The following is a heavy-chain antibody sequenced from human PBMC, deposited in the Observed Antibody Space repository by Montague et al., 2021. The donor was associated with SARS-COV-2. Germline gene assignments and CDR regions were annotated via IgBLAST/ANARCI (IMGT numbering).Heavy chain of an antibody. CDR1: GDSVSMESAT. CDR3: AKRGATSPFDS. V-gene: IGHV6-1*01. CDR2: TYYRSKWYN. Sequence: CAISGDSVSMESATCSWVKQSPSLDLQWLVITYYRSKWYNDYAVSVKSRITINPDTSKNQISLQLNSVTPEDTAVYYCAKRGATSPFDSWGQGTLVTVSP. J-gene: IGHJ4*02. D-gene: IGHD1-26*01.